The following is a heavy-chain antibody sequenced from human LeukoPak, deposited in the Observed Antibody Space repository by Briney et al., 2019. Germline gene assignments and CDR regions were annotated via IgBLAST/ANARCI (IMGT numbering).Heavy chain of an antibody. CDR2: IYTGGIT. CDR1: GLTFTSNH. Sequence: GGSLRLSCAASGLTFTSNHMAWVRQAPGQGLEWISFIYTGGITKYDEPVQGRFTIYRDKSKNTVYLQMNSLRVEDTALYYCARDHATAGGGLDFWGQGTLVIVSS. V-gene: IGHV3-53*01. J-gene: IGHJ4*02. D-gene: IGHD6-13*01. CDR3: ARDHATAGGGLDF.